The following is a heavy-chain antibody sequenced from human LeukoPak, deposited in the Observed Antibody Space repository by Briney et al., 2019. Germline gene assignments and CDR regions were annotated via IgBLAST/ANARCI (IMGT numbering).Heavy chain of an antibody. J-gene: IGHJ4*02. V-gene: IGHV3-23*01. CDR2: ISGSGGST. Sequence: GGTLRLSCAASGFTFSSYGMSWVRQAPGKGLEWVSAISGSGGSTYYADSVKGRFTISRDNSKNTLYLQMNSLRAEDTAVYYCAKGGSSGCCYYFDYWGQGTLVTVSS. CDR3: AKGGSSGCCYYFDY. CDR1: GFTFSSYG. D-gene: IGHD6-19*01.